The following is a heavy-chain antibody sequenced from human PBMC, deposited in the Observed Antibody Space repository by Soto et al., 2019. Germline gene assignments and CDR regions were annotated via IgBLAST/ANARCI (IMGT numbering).Heavy chain of an antibody. CDR2: IYYSGST. CDR1: GGSISSGGYY. V-gene: IGHV4-31*03. J-gene: IGHJ4*02. CDR3: ARVTFMTTVPKFDY. D-gene: IGHD4-17*01. Sequence: QVQLQESGPGLVKPSQTLSLTCTVSGGSISSGGYYWSWIRQHPGKGLEWIGYIYYSGSTYYNPSLKSRVTISVDTSKNQFSLKLSSVTAADTAAYYCARVTFMTTVPKFDYWGQGTLVTVSS.